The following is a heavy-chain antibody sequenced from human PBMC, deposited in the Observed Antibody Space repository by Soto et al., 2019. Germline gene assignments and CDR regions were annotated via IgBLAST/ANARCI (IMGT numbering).Heavy chain of an antibody. Sequence: EVQLLESGGGLVQPGGSLRLSFAASGFTFSSYAMSWVRQAPGKGLEWVSAISGSGGSTYYADSVKGRFTISRDNSKNTLYLQMNSLRAEDTAVYYCAPPVYCSGGSCRGYWGQGTLVTVSS. CDR2: ISGSGGST. CDR1: GFTFSSYA. V-gene: IGHV3-23*01. J-gene: IGHJ4*02. D-gene: IGHD2-15*01. CDR3: APPVYCSGGSCRGY.